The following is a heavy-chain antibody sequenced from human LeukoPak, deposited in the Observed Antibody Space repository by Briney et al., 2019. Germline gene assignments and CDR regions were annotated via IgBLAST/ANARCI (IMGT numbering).Heavy chain of an antibody. CDR1: GFTFSSYG. Sequence: SGGSLRLSCAASGFTFSSYGMHWVRQAPGKGLEWVAVISYDGSNKYYADSVKGRFTISRDNSKNTLYPQMNSLRAEDTAVYYCAKDNWYSGSYWDYWGQGTLVTVSS. CDR2: ISYDGSNK. D-gene: IGHD1-26*01. V-gene: IGHV3-30*18. J-gene: IGHJ4*02. CDR3: AKDNWYSGSYWDY.